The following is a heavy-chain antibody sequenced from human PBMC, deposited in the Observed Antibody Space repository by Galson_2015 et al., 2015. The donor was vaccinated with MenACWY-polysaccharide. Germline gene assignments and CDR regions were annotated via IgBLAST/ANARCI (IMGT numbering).Heavy chain of an antibody. CDR2: ISLDGRNT. CDR3: VKAHETSGWHHPYYFDY. CDR1: GFTFTSYT. J-gene: IGHJ4*02. V-gene: IGHV3-23*01. D-gene: IGHD6-25*01. Sequence: SLRLSCAASGFTFTSYTMSWICQAPGKGPEWVTVISLDGRNTYYADPVKGRFTISRDNSKNTLYLQMHDLRAEDTAVYYWVKAHETSGWHHPYYFDYWGQGTLVTVSS.